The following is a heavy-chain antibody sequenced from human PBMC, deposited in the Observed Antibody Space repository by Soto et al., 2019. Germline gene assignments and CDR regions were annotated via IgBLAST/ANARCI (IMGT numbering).Heavy chain of an antibody. D-gene: IGHD5-12*01. V-gene: IGHV3-21*01. CDR3: ARVLYSGYDLAGMDV. J-gene: IGHJ6*02. CDR1: GFTFSSYS. CDR2: ISSSSSYI. Sequence: PGGSLRLSCAASGFTFSSYSMNWVRQAPGKGLEWVSSISSSSSYIYYADSVKGRFTISRDNAKNSLYLQMNSLRAEDTAVYYCARVLYSGYDLAGMDVWGQGTTVTVSS.